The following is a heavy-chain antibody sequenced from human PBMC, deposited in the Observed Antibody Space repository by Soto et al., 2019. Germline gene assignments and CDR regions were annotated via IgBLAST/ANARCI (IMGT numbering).Heavy chain of an antibody. CDR2: ISSSGTYT. Sequence: GGSLRLSCAASGFSFNSHVMTWGRQAPGKGLEWVSGISSSGTYTYYADSVKGRFTISRDNSKNTLYLQMNSLRAEDTAIYYYAKGVTVRGPHNWFDPWGQGTLVTVSS. V-gene: IGHV3-23*01. J-gene: IGHJ5*02. CDR1: GFSFNSHV. CDR3: AKGVTVRGPHNWFDP. D-gene: IGHD3-10*01.